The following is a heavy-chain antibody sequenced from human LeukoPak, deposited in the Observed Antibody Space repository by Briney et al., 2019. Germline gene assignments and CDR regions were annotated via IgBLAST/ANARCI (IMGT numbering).Heavy chain of an antibody. V-gene: IGHV4-34*01. Sequence: SETLSLTCAVYGGSFSGYYWSWIRQPPGKGLEWIGGINHSGSTNYNPSLKSRVTISADTSKNQVSLKVNSVTAADTAVYYCAKRRSGWPYYIDYWGQGTLVTVSS. D-gene: IGHD6-19*01. J-gene: IGHJ4*02. CDR1: GGSFSGYY. CDR2: INHSGST. CDR3: AKRRSGWPYYIDY.